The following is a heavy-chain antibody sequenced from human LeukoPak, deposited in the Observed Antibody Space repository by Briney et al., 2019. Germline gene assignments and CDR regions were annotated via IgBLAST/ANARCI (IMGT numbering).Heavy chain of an antibody. J-gene: IGHJ4*02. D-gene: IGHD4-23*01. CDR1: GGSVSSGSYY. CDR3: ARDMGAPDYGSYSVDY. CDR2: IHYSGSA. Sequence: SETLSLTCTVSGGSVSSGSYYWSWIRQPPGRGLEWIAYIHYSGSAAYNPSLKSRVTISRDMSTNQFSLKMTSATAADTAVYFCARDMGAPDYGSYSVDYWGQGTLVTVSS. V-gene: IGHV4-61*01.